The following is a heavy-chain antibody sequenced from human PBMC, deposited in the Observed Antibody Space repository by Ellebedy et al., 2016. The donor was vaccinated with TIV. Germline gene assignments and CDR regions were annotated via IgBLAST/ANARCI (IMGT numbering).Heavy chain of an antibody. Sequence: SETLSLXXTVSGGSISSSSYYWGWIRQPPGKGLEWIGSIYYSGSTYYNPSLKSRVTISVDTSKNQFSLKLSSVTAADTAVYYCARMITFGGVIVSIPNWFDPWGQGTLVTVSS. J-gene: IGHJ5*02. CDR3: ARMITFGGVIVSIPNWFDP. V-gene: IGHV4-39*01. D-gene: IGHD3-16*02. CDR2: IYYSGST. CDR1: GGSISSSSYY.